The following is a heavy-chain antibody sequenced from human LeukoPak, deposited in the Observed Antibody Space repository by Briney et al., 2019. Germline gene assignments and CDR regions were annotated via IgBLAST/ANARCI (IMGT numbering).Heavy chain of an antibody. D-gene: IGHD3-3*01. CDR1: GGSFSGYY. V-gene: IGHV4-34*01. J-gene: IGHJ4*02. Sequence: SETLSLTCAVYGGSFSGYYWSWIRQPPGKGLEWIGEINHSGSTNYNPSLKSRVTISVDTSKNQFSLKLSSVTAADTAVYYCARGGIGFTRYYDYKAGPIDYWGQGTLVTVSS. CDR3: ARGGIGFTRYYDYKAGPIDY. CDR2: INHSGST.